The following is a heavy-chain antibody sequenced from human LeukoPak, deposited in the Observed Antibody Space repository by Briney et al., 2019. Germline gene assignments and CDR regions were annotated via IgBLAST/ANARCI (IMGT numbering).Heavy chain of an antibody. J-gene: IGHJ6*03. V-gene: IGHV3-30*02. D-gene: IGHD2-2*01. Sequence: PGGSLRLSCAASGFTFSSYGMHWVRQAPGKGLEWVAFIRYDGSNKYYADSVKGRFTISRDNSKNTLYLQMNSLRAEDTAVYYCAQSSTSWRFNYYYYYMDVWGKGTTVTVSS. CDR2: IRYDGSNK. CDR1: GFTFSSYG. CDR3: AQSSTSWRFNYYYYYMDV.